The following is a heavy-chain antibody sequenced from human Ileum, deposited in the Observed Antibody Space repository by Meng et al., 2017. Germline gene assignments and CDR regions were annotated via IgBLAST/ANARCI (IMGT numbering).Heavy chain of an antibody. CDR1: SGSISSNTY. CDR3: ARHGGYSQDF. V-gene: IGHV4-4*02. J-gene: IGHJ4*02. CDR2: ISHSGSA. Sequence: QVQLQGSGPGLVSPSGTLSLTWAVSSGSISSNTYWSWVRQPPGKGLEWIGQISHSGSAYYNPSLKSRVTMSVDKSKSQFSLMLTSVTAADTAIYYCARHGGYSQDFWGQGTLVTVSS. D-gene: IGHD4-23*01.